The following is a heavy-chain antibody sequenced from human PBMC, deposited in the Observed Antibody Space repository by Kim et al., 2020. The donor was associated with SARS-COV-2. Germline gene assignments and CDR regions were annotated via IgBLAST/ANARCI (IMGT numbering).Heavy chain of an antibody. CDR3: ARETHCTNAVCFPDY. V-gene: IGHV4-59*01. Sequence: NPSLTSRVTISVDTSKNQFSLKLSSVTAEDTAVYYCARETHCTNAVCFPDYWGQGSLVTVSS. D-gene: IGHD2-8*01. J-gene: IGHJ4*02.